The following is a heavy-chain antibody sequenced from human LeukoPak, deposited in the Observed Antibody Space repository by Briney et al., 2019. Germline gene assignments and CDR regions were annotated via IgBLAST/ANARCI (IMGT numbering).Heavy chain of an antibody. D-gene: IGHD3-3*01. CDR1: GGSFSGYY. J-gene: IGHJ4*02. V-gene: IGHV4-34*01. CDR3: ARVQTRDFWSGYWGYYFDY. CDR2: INHSGST. Sequence: PETLSLTCAVYGGSFSGYYWSWIRQPPGKGLEWIGEINHSGSTNYNPSLKSRVTISVDTSKNQFSLKLSSVTAADTAVYYCARVQTRDFWSGYWGYYFDYWGQGTLVTVSS.